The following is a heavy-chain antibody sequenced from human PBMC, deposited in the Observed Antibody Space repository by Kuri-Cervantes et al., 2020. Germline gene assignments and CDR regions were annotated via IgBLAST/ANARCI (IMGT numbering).Heavy chain of an antibody. Sequence: SVKVSCKASGGTFSSYAISWVRQAPGQGLEWMGGIIPIFGTANYAQKFQGRVTITADKSTSTAYMELSSLRSEDTAVYYCARGDPDSSGPLEFGGQGTLVTVSS. CDR3: ARGDPDSSGPLEF. V-gene: IGHV1-69*06. J-gene: IGHJ4*02. CDR2: IIPIFGTA. CDR1: GGTFSSYA. D-gene: IGHD3-22*01.